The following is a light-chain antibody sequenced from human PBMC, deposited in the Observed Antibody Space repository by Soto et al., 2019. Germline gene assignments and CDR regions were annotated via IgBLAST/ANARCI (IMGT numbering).Light chain of an antibody. CDR2: DAS. CDR3: QQYGESRT. CDR1: QSIRNNN. J-gene: IGKJ1*01. Sequence: EIVLTQSPGTLSVSPGERATLSCRASQSIRNNNLAWYEQKPGQAPRLLIYDASSRATGIPDRFSGSGSGTDFTLTISRLEPEDFAVYYCQQYGESRTFGQGTRVEI. V-gene: IGKV3-20*01.